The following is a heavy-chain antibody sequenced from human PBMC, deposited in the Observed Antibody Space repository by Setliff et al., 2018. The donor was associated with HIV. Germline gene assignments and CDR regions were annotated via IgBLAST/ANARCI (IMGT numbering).Heavy chain of an antibody. CDR3: ARDQITMGRGTLGACDI. V-gene: IGHV1-18*01. CDR2: ISAYNGNT. CDR1: GYTFTSYG. D-gene: IGHD3-10*01. Sequence: ASVKVSCKASGYTFTSYGISWVRQAPGQGLEWMGWISAYNGNTNYAQKLQGRVTMTTDTSTSTAYMELRSLRSDDTAVYYCARDQITMGRGTLGACDIWGQGTMVTVSS. J-gene: IGHJ3*02.